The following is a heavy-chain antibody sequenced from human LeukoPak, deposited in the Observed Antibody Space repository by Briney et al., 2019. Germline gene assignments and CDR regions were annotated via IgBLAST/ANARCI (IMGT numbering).Heavy chain of an antibody. V-gene: IGHV3-21*01. D-gene: IGHD1-26*01. CDR3: ARGDELTPIDY. CDR2: ISSHNSYI. Sequence: GGSPRLSCAASGFTFSSYSMNWVRQAPGKGLEWVSSISSHNSYIYYADSVKGRFTISRDNAKSSLYLQMNSLRAEDTAVYYCARGDELTPIDYWGQGTLVTVSS. CDR1: GFTFSSYS. J-gene: IGHJ4*02.